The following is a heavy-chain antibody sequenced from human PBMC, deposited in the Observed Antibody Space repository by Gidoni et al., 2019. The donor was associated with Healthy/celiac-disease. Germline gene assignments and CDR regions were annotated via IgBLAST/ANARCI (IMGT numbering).Heavy chain of an antibody. CDR2: IRSKANRYAT. D-gene: IGHD7-27*01. CDR3: TRHVTWGSPPY. V-gene: IGHV3-73*02. Sequence: EVQLVESGGGLVQPGGSLKLSCAASGFTFSGSAIHWVRQASGKGLEWVGRIRSKANRYATAYAASVKGRFTISRDDSKNTAYLQMNSLKTEDTAVYYCTRHVTWGSPPYWGQGTLVTVSS. CDR1: GFTFSGSA. J-gene: IGHJ4*02.